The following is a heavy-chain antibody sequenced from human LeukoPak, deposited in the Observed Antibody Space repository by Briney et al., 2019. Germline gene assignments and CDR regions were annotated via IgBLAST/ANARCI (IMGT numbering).Heavy chain of an antibody. V-gene: IGHV3-23*01. J-gene: IGHJ3*02. Sequence: PGGSLRLSCAASGFTFSSYAMSWVRQAPGKGLEWVSSISGSGGSTYYADSVKGRFTISRNNSKNTLYLQMNSLGAEDTAAYYCAKEIYSAYASNVFDIWGQGTMVTVSS. CDR3: AKEIYSAYASNVFDI. D-gene: IGHD5-12*01. CDR2: ISGSGGST. CDR1: GFTFSSYA.